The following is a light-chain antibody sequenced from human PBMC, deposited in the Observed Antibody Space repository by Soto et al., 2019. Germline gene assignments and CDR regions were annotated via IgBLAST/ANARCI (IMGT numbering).Light chain of an antibody. CDR2: DAS. CDR1: QSVSSY. J-gene: IGKJ4*01. Sequence: IVLTPSPATPSFSPREKATPSCRASQSVSSYLAWYQQKPGQAPRLLIYDASNRATGIPARFSGSGSGTDFTLTISSLEPEDFAVYYCQQRSNWPLTFGGGTKVDIK. V-gene: IGKV3-11*01. CDR3: QQRSNWPLT.